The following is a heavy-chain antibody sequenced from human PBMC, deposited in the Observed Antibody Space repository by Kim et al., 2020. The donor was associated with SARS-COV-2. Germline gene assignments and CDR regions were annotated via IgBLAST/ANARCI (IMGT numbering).Heavy chain of an antibody. V-gene: IGHV3-53*01. CDR3: ARDPLWFGEYGGDV. J-gene: IGHJ6*02. CDR2: IYSGGST. Sequence: GGSLRLSCAASGFTVSSNYMSWVRQAPGKGLEWVSVIYSGGSTYYADSVKGRFTISRDNSKNTLYLQMNSLRAEDTAVYYCARDPLWFGEYGGDVWGQGTTVTVSS. CDR1: GFTVSSNY. D-gene: IGHD3-10*01.